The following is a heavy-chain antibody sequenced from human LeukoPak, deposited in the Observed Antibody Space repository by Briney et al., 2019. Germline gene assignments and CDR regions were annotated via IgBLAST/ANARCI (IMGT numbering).Heavy chain of an antibody. CDR3: ASSRAYSSSWYWAFDT. Sequence: ASVKVSCKASGYTFTGYYMHWVRQAPGQGLEWMGWINPNSGGTNYAQKFQGRVTMTRDTSISTAYMELSRLRSDDTAVYYCASSRAYSSSWYWAFDTWGQGTMVTVSS. V-gene: IGHV1-2*02. CDR2: INPNSGGT. J-gene: IGHJ3*02. CDR1: GYTFTGYY. D-gene: IGHD6-13*01.